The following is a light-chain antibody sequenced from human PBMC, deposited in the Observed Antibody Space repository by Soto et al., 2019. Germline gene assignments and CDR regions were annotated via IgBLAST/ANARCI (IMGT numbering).Light chain of an antibody. CDR2: DVN. CDR3: CSYAGTCTYV. CDR1: DTNIGFYNF. J-gene: IGLJ1*01. Sequence: LTQPRSVSGSPGQSVTISCTGTDTNIGFYNFVSWYQQHPDKAPHLVIYDVNKRPSGVPDRFSGSKSGKTASLTISGLQADDEADYFCCSYAGTCTYVFGTGTKVTV. V-gene: IGLV2-11*01.